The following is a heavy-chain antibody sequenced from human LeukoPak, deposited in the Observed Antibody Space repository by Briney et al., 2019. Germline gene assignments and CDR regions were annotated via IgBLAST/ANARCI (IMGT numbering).Heavy chain of an antibody. CDR2: INLNSGDT. D-gene: IGHD2-15*01. Sequence: ASVKVSCKASGYSFIGYYMHWVRQAPGQGLEWMGWINLNSGDTNYAQKFQGRVAMTRDTSISTAYMELRSLISGDTAVYYCASEAFCAGGRCYLQRVASWGPGTLVTVSS. V-gene: IGHV1-2*02. CDR3: ASEAFCAGGRCYLQRVAS. CDR1: GYSFIGYY. J-gene: IGHJ4*02.